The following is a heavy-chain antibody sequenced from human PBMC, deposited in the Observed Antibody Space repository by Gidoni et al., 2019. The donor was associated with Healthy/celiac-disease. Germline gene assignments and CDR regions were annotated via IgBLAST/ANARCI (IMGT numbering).Heavy chain of an antibody. V-gene: IGHV3-9*01. D-gene: IGHD3-9*01. Sequence: EVQLVASGGGLVQPGRSLRLSCAASGFTFDDYAMHWVRQAPGKGLEWVSGISWNSGSIGYADSVKGRFTISRDNAKNSLYLQMNSLRAEDTALYYCAKDIGYFDWLFYFDYWGQGTLVTVSS. CDR2: ISWNSGSI. CDR3: AKDIGYFDWLFYFDY. J-gene: IGHJ4*02. CDR1: GFTFDDYA.